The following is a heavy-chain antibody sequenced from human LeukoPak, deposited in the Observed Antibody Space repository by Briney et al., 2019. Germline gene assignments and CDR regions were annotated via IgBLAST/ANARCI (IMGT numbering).Heavy chain of an antibody. CDR3: ARDSGVDTAMVDFDY. V-gene: IGHV3-33*01. Sequence: PGRSLRLSCAASGFTFSSYGMRWVRQAPGKGLEWVAVIWYDGSNKYYADSVKGRCTISRDNSKNTLYLQMNSLRAEDTAVYYCARDSGVDTAMVDFDYWGQGTLVTVSS. CDR1: GFTFSSYG. CDR2: IWYDGSNK. D-gene: IGHD5-18*01. J-gene: IGHJ4*02.